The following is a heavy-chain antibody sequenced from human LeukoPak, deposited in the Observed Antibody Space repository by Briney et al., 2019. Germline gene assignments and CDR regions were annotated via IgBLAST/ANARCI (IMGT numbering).Heavy chain of an antibody. CDR2: IYGDGRT. V-gene: IGHV3-53*05. CDR3: ARERGTMIVDPLGAFDI. Sequence: GGSLRLSCAASGFTVSNMYMTWVRQAPGKGLEWVSLIYGDGRTSYADSVKGRFTISRDNSKNTLYLQMNSLRAEDTAVYYCARERGTMIVDPLGAFDIWGQGTMVTVSS. D-gene: IGHD3-22*01. J-gene: IGHJ3*02. CDR1: GFTVSNMY.